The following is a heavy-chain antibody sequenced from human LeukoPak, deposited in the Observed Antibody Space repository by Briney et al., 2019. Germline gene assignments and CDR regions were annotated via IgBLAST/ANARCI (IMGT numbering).Heavy chain of an antibody. CDR3: ARDSVVRGVEY. CDR1: GFTVSSNY. V-gene: IGHV3-53*01. Sequence: PGGSLRLSCAASGFTVSSNYMTWVRQAPGKGLEWVSVIYSGGTTYYADSVKGRFTISRDNSKSTLYLQMNSLRAEDTAVYYCARDSVVRGVEYWGQGTLVTVSS. J-gene: IGHJ4*02. D-gene: IGHD3-10*01. CDR2: IYSGGTT.